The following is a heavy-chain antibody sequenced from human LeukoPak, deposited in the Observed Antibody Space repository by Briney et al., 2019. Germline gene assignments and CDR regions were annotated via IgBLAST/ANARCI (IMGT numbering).Heavy chain of an antibody. D-gene: IGHD3-3*02. V-gene: IGHV3-23*01. J-gene: IGHJ4*02. CDR3: AKPHYGSGYNS. CDR2: ISGSGSST. CDR1: GFTFSTYV. Sequence: GGSLRLSCAASGFTFSTYVMSWVRQAPGKGLEWVSAISGSGSSTYYADSVKGRFTISRDNSRNTLYLQLNSLRAEDTAVYHCAKPHYGSGYNSWGQGTLVTVSS.